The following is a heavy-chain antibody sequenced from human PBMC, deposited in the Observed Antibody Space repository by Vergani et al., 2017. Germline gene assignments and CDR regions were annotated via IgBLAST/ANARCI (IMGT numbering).Heavy chain of an antibody. CDR2: IRRKANSYAT. V-gene: IGHV3-73*02. CDR1: GFTFSGSA. J-gene: IGHJ3*02. D-gene: IGHD3-3*01. Sequence: EVQLVESGGGLVQPGGSLKLSCAASGFTFSGSAMHWVRQASGKGLEWVGRIRRKANSYATAYAASVKGRFTISSDDSKNTEYLKMNSLKTEDTAVYYCTRRWGGSNGAFDIWGQGTMVTVSS. CDR3: TRRWGGSNGAFDI.